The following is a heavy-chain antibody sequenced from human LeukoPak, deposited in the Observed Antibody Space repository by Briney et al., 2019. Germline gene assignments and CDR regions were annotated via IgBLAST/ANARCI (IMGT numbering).Heavy chain of an antibody. CDR2: INPNSGGT. D-gene: IGHD2-2*01. CDR1: GYTFTGYY. V-gene: IGHV1-2*02. Sequence: ASVKVSRKASGYTFTGYYMHCGRQAPGQGREWMGWINPNSGGTNYAQKFQGRVTMTRDTSISTAYMELSRLRSDDTAVYYCARYCSSTSCYGVIDYWGQGTLVTVSS. CDR3: ARYCSSTSCYGVIDY. J-gene: IGHJ4*02.